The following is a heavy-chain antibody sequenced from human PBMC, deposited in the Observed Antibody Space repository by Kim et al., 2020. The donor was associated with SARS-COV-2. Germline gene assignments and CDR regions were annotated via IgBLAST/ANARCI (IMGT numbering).Heavy chain of an antibody. CDR3: ARHIQADTGGDVCDY. Sequence: GESLKISCKGSGYSFTSYWIGWVRQMPGKGLEWMGIIYPGDSDTRYSPSFQGQVTISADKSISTAYLQWSSLKASDTAMFYCARHIQADTGGDVCDYWGQGTLVTVSS. J-gene: IGHJ4*02. D-gene: IGHD2-2*02. CDR1: GYSFTSYW. CDR2: IYPGDSDT. V-gene: IGHV5-51*01.